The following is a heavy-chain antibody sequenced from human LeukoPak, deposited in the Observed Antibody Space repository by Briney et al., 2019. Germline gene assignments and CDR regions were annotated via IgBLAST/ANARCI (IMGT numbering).Heavy chain of an antibody. D-gene: IGHD6-13*01. Sequence: GGSLRLSCAASGFTFSSYAMSWVRQAPGKGLEWVSAISGSGGSTYYADSVKGRFTISRDNAKNSLYLQMNSLRAEDTAVYYCANVIAAAGTDAFDIWGQGTMVTVSS. J-gene: IGHJ3*02. CDR3: ANVIAAAGTDAFDI. CDR1: GFTFSSYA. V-gene: IGHV3-23*01. CDR2: ISGSGGST.